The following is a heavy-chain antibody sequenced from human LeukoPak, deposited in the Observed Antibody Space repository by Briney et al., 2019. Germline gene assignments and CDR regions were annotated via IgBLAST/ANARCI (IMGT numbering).Heavy chain of an antibody. Sequence: GGSLRLSCAASGFTFSSYGMHWVRQAPGKGLEWVALIWYDGSNKYYADSVKGRLTISRDNSKNTLYLQMNSLRAEDTAVYYCAKEQNTYSSSPPDYWGQGTLVTVSS. V-gene: IGHV3-33*06. D-gene: IGHD6-13*01. CDR2: IWYDGSNK. CDR3: AKEQNTYSSSPPDY. CDR1: GFTFSSYG. J-gene: IGHJ4*02.